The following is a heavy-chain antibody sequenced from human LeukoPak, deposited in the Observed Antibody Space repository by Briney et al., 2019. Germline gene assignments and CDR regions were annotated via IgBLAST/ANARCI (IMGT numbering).Heavy chain of an antibody. CDR1: GGSISSSSYY. Sequence: SETPSLACTVSGGSISSSSYYWAWIRQPPGKGLEWIGSIYYSGSTYHNPPLKSRVTISVDTSKNQFSLKLSSVTAADTAVYYCARLVGTASYYFDYWGQGTLVTVSS. D-gene: IGHD6-19*01. V-gene: IGHV4-39*01. CDR2: IYYSGST. CDR3: ARLVGTASYYFDY. J-gene: IGHJ4*02.